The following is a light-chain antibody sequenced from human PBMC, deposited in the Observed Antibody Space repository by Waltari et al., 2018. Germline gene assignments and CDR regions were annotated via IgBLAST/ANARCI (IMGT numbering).Light chain of an antibody. V-gene: IGKV3-15*01. CDR1: HSVKTN. J-gene: IGKJ1*01. Sequence: EVVMTQSPATLSVSPGERATLSCRASHSVKTNLAWYHQKPGQAPRLVIFYASPRATGIPARFSGSGSGTEFTLTISSLQPEDSAVYYCQQYNNWPTWTFGQGAKVEIK. CDR2: YAS. CDR3: QQYNNWPTWT.